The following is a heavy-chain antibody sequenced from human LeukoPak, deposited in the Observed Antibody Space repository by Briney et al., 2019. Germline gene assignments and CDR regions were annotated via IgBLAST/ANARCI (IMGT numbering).Heavy chain of an antibody. CDR2: ISAYNGNT. CDR1: GYTFTSYG. Sequence: ASVKVSCKASGYTFTSYGISWVRQAPGQGLEWMGWISAYNGNTNYAQKLQGRVTMTRDTSTSTVYMELSSLRSEDTAVYYCARTYGSGTYYFDYWGQGTLVTVSS. V-gene: IGHV1-18*01. D-gene: IGHD3-10*01. CDR3: ARTYGSGTYYFDY. J-gene: IGHJ4*02.